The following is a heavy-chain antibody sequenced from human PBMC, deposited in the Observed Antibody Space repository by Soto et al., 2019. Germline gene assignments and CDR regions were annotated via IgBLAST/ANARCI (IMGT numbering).Heavy chain of an antibody. CDR3: AKDSGSYYERGDNWFDP. CDR1: GFTFDYYA. V-gene: IGHV3-9*01. J-gene: IGHJ5*02. CDR2: ISWNSGSI. D-gene: IGHD1-26*01. Sequence: GGSLRLSCAASGFTFDYYAMHWVRQAPGKGLEWVSGISWNSGSIGYADSVKGRFTISRDNAKNSLYLQMNSLRAEDTALYYCAKDSGSYYERGDNWFDPWGQGTLVTVSS.